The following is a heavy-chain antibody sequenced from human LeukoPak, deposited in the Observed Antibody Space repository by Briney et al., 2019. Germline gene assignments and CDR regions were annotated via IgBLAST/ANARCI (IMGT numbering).Heavy chain of an antibody. CDR1: GGSFSGYY. CDR2: IHHSGST. D-gene: IGHD2-2*01. J-gene: IGHJ3*02. V-gene: IGHV4-34*01. Sequence: SETLSLTCAVYGGSFSGYYWSWIRQPPGKGLECIGEIHHSGSTNYKPSLKSRVTISVDTSKNQFSLKLSSVTSADTAVYYCARQGYCASTTNCSNAFDIWGQGTMVTASS. CDR3: ARQGYCASTTNCSNAFDI.